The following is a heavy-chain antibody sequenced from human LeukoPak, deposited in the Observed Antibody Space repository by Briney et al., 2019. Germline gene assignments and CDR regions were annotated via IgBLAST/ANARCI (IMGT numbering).Heavy chain of an antibody. CDR1: GFTFSSYA. V-gene: IGHV3-30*04. D-gene: IGHD3-22*01. CDR3: AKCSKENYYDSSGYYNYYYYYYMDV. J-gene: IGHJ6*03. CDR2: ISYDGSNK. Sequence: GGSLRLSCAASGFTFSSYAMHWVRQAPGKGLEWVAVISYDGSNKYYADSVKGRFTISRDNSKNTLYLQMNSLRAEDTAVYYCAKCSKENYYDSSGYYNYYYYYYMDVWGKGTTVTVSS.